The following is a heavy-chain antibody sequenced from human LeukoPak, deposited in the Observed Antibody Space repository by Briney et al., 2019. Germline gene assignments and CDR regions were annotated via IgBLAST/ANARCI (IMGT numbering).Heavy chain of an antibody. CDR2: IYYSGST. D-gene: IGHD3-16*01. CDR3: AIPAGDADRDWFDP. J-gene: IGHJ5*02. V-gene: IGHV4-61*01. CDR1: GGSISSDSYY. Sequence: PSQTLSLTCTVSGGSISSDSYYWSWIRQPPGKGLEWIGYIYYSGSTNYNPSLTSRVTISVDTSKNQFSLKLSSVTAADTAVYYCAIPAGDADRDWFDPWGQGTLVTVSS.